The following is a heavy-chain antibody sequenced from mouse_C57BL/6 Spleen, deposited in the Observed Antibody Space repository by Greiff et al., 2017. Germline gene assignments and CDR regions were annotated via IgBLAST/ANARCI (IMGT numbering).Heavy chain of an antibody. J-gene: IGHJ4*01. CDR3: ASSTDYYAMDY. CDR2: IRNKANGYTT. V-gene: IGHV7-3*01. CDR1: GFTFTDYY. Sequence: EVKLVESGGGLVQPGGSLSLSCAASGFTFTDYYMSWVRQPPGKALEWLGFIRNKANGYTTEYSGSVKGRFTISRDNSQSILYLQMNALRAEDSATYYCASSTDYYAMDYWGQGTSVTVSS. D-gene: IGHD1-1*01.